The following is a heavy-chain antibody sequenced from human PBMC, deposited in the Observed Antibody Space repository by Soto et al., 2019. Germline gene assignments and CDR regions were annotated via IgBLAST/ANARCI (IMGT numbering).Heavy chain of an antibody. CDR1: EFTLSSYS. V-gene: IGHV3-48*01. CDR3: AKDRRILTGYPTQNDY. D-gene: IGHD3-9*01. CDR2: ISSSSSTI. J-gene: IGHJ4*02. Sequence: PVGPMRLSCAASEFTLSSYSMNCVRKAPGKGMEWVTYISSSSSTIYYADSVKGRFTISRDNSKNTLYLQMNSLRAEDTAVYYCAKDRRILTGYPTQNDYWGQGTLVTVSS.